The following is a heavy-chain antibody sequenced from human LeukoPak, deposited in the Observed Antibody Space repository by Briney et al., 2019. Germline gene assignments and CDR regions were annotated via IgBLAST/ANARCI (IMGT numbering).Heavy chain of an antibody. Sequence: GGSLRLSCAASGPTFSRDWMTWVCQAPGKGLEWVANIKKDGSEKYYVDSVKGRFTISRDNAKNSLYLQMNSLRAEDTATYYCARSFTDYSYGLNWFDSWGQGTLVIVSS. J-gene: IGHJ5*01. CDR1: GPTFSRDW. D-gene: IGHD5-18*01. CDR2: IKKDGSEK. CDR3: ARSFTDYSYGLNWFDS. V-gene: IGHV3-7*03.